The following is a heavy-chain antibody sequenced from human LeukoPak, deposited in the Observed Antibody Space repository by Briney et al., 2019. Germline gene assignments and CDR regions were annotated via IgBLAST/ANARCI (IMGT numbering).Heavy chain of an antibody. CDR1: GGSISSYY. CDR3: ARAYGGNSQYFQH. D-gene: IGHD4-23*01. CDR2: IYYSGST. V-gene: IGHV4-59*08. J-gene: IGHJ1*01. Sequence: PSETLSLTCTVSGGSISSYYWSWIRQPPGKGLEWIGYIYYSGSTNYNPSLKSRVTISLDTSKNQFSLKLSSVTAADTAVYCARAYGGNSQYFQHWGQGTLVTVSS.